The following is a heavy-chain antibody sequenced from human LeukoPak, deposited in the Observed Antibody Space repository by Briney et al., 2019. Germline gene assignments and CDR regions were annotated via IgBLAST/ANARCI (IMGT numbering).Heavy chain of an antibody. D-gene: IGHD3-10*01. CDR1: GYSFTSYW. V-gene: IGHV5-51*01. CDR3: ARTYGSGSYTSDWFDP. CDR2: IYPGDSET. J-gene: IGHJ5*02. Sequence: GESLKISCKGSGYSFTSYWIGWVRQMPGKGLEWMGIIYPGDSETRYSPSFQGQVTISADKSISTAYLQWSSLKASDTAMYYCARTYGSGSYTSDWFDPWGQGTLVTVSS.